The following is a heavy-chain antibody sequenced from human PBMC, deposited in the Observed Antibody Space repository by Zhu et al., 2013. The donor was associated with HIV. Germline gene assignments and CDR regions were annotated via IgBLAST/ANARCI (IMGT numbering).Heavy chain of an antibody. Sequence: QVQLLQSGAEVKKPGASVKVSCKASGYTFTNYGITWVRQAPGQGLEWMGWISASNGHTNFAQNLQGRVTLTTDTSTSTAYMELRSLRSDDAAVYYCARGGGYCSGFSCRSFDHWGQGTLVTVSS. V-gene: IGHV1-18*01. CDR2: ISASNGHT. CDR1: GYTFTNYG. D-gene: IGHD2-15*01. CDR3: ARGGGYCSGFSCRSFDH. J-gene: IGHJ4*02.